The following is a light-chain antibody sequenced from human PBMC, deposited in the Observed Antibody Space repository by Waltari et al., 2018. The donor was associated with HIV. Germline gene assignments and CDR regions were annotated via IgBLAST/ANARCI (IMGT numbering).Light chain of an antibody. J-gene: IGLJ2*01. Sequence: HSALTQPASMPGSPGQSITLSFTASTGDLGTFVSWYQPLPGKPPRLLLSTVNRRPLGTSDRFPGSESGATASRTISGLQVDDEADYYCSSPSSMESVTFGGGTHAVTFGGGTHLTV. CDR1: TGDLGTF. CDR2: TVN. V-gene: IGLV2-14*03. CDR3: SSPSSMESVTFGGGTHAVT.